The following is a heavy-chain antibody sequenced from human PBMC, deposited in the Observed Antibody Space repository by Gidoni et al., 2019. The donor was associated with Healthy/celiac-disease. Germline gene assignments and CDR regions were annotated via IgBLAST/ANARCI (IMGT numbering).Heavy chain of an antibody. J-gene: IGHJ6*02. CDR1: GFTFSNAW. CDR3: TTGIAVSIAYYYGMDV. V-gene: IGHV3-15*01. CDR2: IKSKTDGGTT. D-gene: IGHD6-19*01. Sequence: EVQLVESGGGLVKPGGSLSLSCAASGFTFSNAWMSWVRQAPGKGLEWVGRIKSKTDGGTTDYAAPVKGRFTISRDDSKNTLYLQMNSLKTEDTAVYYCTTGIAVSIAYYYGMDVWGQGTTVTVSS.